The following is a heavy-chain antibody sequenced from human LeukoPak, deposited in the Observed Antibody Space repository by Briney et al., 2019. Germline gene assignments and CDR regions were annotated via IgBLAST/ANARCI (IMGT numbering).Heavy chain of an antibody. Sequence: PGGSLRLSCAASGFTFDDYAMHWVRQAPGKGLEWVSGISWNSGSIGYADSVKGRFTISRDNAKNSLYLQMNSLRAEDTALYYCAKGRELYYYMDVWGKGTTVTVSS. CDR2: ISWNSGSI. V-gene: IGHV3-9*01. CDR3: AKGRELYYYMDV. J-gene: IGHJ6*03. D-gene: IGHD1-26*01. CDR1: GFTFDDYA.